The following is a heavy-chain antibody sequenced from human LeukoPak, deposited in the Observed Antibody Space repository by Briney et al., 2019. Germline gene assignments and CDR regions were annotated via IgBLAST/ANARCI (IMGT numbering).Heavy chain of an antibody. CDR2: ISSSGSTI. Sequence: GGSLRLSCAASGFTFSSHGMSWVRQAPGKGLEWVSYISSSGSTIYYADSVKGRFTISRDNAKNSLYLQMNSLRAEDTAVYYCAELGITMIGGVWGKGTTVTISS. CDR3: AELGITMIGGV. CDR1: GFTFSSHG. V-gene: IGHV3-48*04. D-gene: IGHD3-10*02. J-gene: IGHJ6*04.